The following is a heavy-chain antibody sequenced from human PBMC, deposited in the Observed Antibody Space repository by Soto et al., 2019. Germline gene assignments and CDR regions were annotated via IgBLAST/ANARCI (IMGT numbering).Heavy chain of an antibody. D-gene: IGHD1-7*01. CDR1: GFTFSSYA. V-gene: IGHV3-30-3*01. J-gene: IGHJ4*02. CDR2: ISYDGSNK. Sequence: QVQLVESGGGVVQPGRSLRLSCAASGFTFSSYAMHLVRQAPGKGLEWVAVISYDGSNKYYADSVKCRFTISRDNSKNTLYLQRNSLRAEDTAVYYCARDKYNWNYGHFDYWGQGTLVTVAS. CDR3: ARDKYNWNYGHFDY.